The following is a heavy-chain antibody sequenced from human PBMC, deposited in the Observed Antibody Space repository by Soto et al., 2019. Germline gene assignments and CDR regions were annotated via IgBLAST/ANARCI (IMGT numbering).Heavy chain of an antibody. Sequence: GASLKISCKGSGYSFTSYWIGWVRRMPGKGLEWMGIIYPGDSDTRYSPSFQGQVTISADKSISTAYLQWSSLKASDTAMYYCARHDRFGELLIPQDYWGQGTLVTVSS. CDR1: GYSFTSYW. J-gene: IGHJ4*02. CDR3: ARHDRFGELLIPQDY. D-gene: IGHD3-10*01. V-gene: IGHV5-51*01. CDR2: IYPGDSDT.